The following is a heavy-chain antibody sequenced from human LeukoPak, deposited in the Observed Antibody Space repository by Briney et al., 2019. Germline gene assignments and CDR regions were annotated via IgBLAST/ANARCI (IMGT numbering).Heavy chain of an antibody. Sequence: GRSLRLSCAASGFTVSSNYMSWVRQAPGKGLEWVSVIYSGGSTYYADSVKGRFTISRDNSKNTLYLQMNSLRAEDTAVYYCARDRVRAFDIWGQGTMVTVSS. CDR3: ARDRVRAFDI. J-gene: IGHJ3*02. CDR1: GFTVSSNY. V-gene: IGHV3-53*01. D-gene: IGHD3-10*01. CDR2: IYSGGST.